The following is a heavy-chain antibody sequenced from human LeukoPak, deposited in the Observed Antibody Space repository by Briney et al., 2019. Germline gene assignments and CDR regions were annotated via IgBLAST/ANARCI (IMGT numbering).Heavy chain of an antibody. CDR2: IIPIFGTA. V-gene: IGHV1-69*05. D-gene: IGHD4-17*01. CDR3: ARADAYGDFDS. J-gene: IGHJ5*01. Sequence: AVKVSCKASGGTFSSYAISWVRQAPGQGLGWMGGIIPIFGTANYAQKFQGRVTMTRDMSTSTVYMEMSSLRSEDTAVYYCARADAYGDFDSWGQGTLVTVSS. CDR1: GGTFSSYA.